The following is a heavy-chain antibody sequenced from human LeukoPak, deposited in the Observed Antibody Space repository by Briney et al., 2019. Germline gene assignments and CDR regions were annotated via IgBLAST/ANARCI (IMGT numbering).Heavy chain of an antibody. CDR3: ARVPFP. Sequence: GGSLRLSCAASGFTSSSYGMHWVRQAPGKGLEWVSFISSSGDAVYYADSVKGRFTISRDNAKNSLYLQMSSLRDEDTAVYYCARVPFPWGQGTLVTVSS. V-gene: IGHV3-48*02. CDR1: GFTSSSYG. CDR2: ISSSGDAV. J-gene: IGHJ5*02.